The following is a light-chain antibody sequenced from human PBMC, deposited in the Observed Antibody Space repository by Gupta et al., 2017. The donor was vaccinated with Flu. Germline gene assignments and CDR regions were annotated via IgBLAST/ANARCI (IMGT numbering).Light chain of an antibody. Sequence: QSVLTQPPSVSGAPGPTVTISCPGSSSNIGAGYDVHWYQQLPGTAPKLLIYGNSNRPSGVPDRFSGSKSGTSASLAITGLQAEDEADYYCQSYDSSLSGWVFGGGTKLTVL. CDR1: SSNIGAGYD. J-gene: IGLJ3*02. V-gene: IGLV1-40*01. CDR3: QSYDSSLSGWV. CDR2: GNS.